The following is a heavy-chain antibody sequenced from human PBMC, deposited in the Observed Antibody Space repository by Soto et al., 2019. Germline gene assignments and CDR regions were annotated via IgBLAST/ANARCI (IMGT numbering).Heavy chain of an antibody. CDR2: INPNSGGT. CDR1: GYTFTGYY. V-gene: IGHV1-2*02. Sequence: ALVKVSCKASGYTFTGYYMHWVRQAPGQGLEWMGWINPNSGGTNYAQKFQGRVTMTRDTSISTAYMELSRLRSDDTAVYYCATGLIGSSSYFDYWGQGTLVTVSS. J-gene: IGHJ4*02. D-gene: IGHD6-6*01. CDR3: ATGLIGSSSYFDY.